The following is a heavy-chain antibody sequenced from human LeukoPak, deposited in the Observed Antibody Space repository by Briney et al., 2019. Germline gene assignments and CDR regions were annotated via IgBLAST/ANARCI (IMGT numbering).Heavy chain of an antibody. Sequence: GRSLRLSCAASGFTFDDYAMHWVRQPPGKGLEWVSGISWNSGSIGYSDAVEGRFTISRDNAKNSLYLQMNSLRAEDTALYYCAKAGTFDCIGGSCYSRYYYYYMDVWGKGTTVTVSS. D-gene: IGHD2-15*01. CDR2: ISWNSGSI. CDR1: GFTFDDYA. CDR3: AKAGTFDCIGGSCYSRYYYYYMDV. V-gene: IGHV3-9*01. J-gene: IGHJ6*03.